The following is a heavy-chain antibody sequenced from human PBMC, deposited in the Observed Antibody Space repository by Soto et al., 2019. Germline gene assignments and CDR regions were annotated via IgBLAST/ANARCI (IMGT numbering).Heavy chain of an antibody. CDR1: GYTFTNYW. CDR2: IYPGDSDT. Sequence: GESLKISCKGSGYTFTNYWIGWVRQMPGKGLEWMGIIYPGDSDTKYNPSFQGQVTISADRSITTTYLRWTSLKASDTAIYYCAASVFYYGMDVWGQGTTVTVSS. V-gene: IGHV5-51*01. CDR3: AASVFYYGMDV. J-gene: IGHJ6*02.